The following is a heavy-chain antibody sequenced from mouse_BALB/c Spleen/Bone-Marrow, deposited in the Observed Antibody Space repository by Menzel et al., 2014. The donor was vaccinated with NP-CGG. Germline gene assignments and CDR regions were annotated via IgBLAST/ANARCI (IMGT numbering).Heavy chain of an antibody. CDR2: ISNLAYSI. Sequence: EVQLVESGGGLVQPGGSRKLSCAASGFTFRDYGMAWVRQAPGKGPEWVAFISNLAYSIYYADTVTGRFTISRENAKNTLCLEMSSLRSEDTAMYYCARGGKIYYAMDYWGQGTSVTVSS. V-gene: IGHV5-15*02. CDR1: GFTFRDYG. J-gene: IGHJ4*01. CDR3: ARGGKIYYAMDY.